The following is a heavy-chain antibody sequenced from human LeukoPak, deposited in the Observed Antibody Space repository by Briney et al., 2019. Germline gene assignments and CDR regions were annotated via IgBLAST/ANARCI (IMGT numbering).Heavy chain of an antibody. J-gene: IGHJ4*02. Sequence: GGSLRLSCAAAGCTFSSYSMSWVRHAPGKGLEWVAGISGSGSTTYYADSVKGRFTISRDNSKNTLHLQMNSLRAEDTAVYYCAKPLSAASGTDFDNWGQGTLVTVSS. CDR3: AKPLSAASGTDFDN. V-gene: IGHV3-23*01. D-gene: IGHD6-13*01. CDR2: ISGSGSTT. CDR1: GCTFSSYS.